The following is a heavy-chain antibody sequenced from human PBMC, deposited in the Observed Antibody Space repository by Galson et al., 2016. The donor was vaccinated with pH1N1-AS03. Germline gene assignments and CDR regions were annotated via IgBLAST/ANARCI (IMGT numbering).Heavy chain of an antibody. CDR3: ARGVVVGLGFDI. D-gene: IGHD3-3*01. CDR1: GFTFTNAW. CDR2: TSSDGSK. V-gene: IGHV3-30*03. Sequence: SLRLSCAASGFTFTNAWMSWVRQAPGEGLEWVAVTSSDGSKYYADSVRGRFTISRDDSKNTLYLQMDSLRVEDTAVYYCARGVVVGLGFDIWGQGTMVTVSS. J-gene: IGHJ3*02.